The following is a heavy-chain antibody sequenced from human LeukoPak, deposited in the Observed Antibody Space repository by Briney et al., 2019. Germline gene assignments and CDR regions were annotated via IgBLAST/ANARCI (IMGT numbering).Heavy chain of an antibody. CDR2: IYTGGTT. D-gene: IGHD1-1*01. J-gene: IGHJ4*02. V-gene: IGHV3-53*01. Sequence: GGSLRLLCGASGLTLSSKYVRGVPQATGKGLEGISIIYTGGTTYYAVSVEGRFNISRDTSKNTLYLQMNSLRVEDTAVYYCARNSAFDYWGQGTLVTVSS. CDR1: GLTLSSKY. CDR3: ARNSAFDY.